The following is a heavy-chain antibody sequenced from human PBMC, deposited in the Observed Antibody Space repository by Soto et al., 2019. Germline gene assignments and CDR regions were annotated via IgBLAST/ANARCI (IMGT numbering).Heavy chain of an antibody. CDR2: ISAYNGNT. CDR1: GYTFTSYG. Sequence: QVQLVQSGAEVKKPGASVKVSCKASGYTFTSYGISWVRQAPGQGLEWMGWISAYNGNTNYAQKPPGKVSMTTATSTSTAYLALRSLRSDDTALYSCARDVGYGLIAYWGEGTLVTVSS. D-gene: IGHD5-18*01. J-gene: IGHJ4*02. V-gene: IGHV1-18*01. CDR3: ARDVGYGLIAY.